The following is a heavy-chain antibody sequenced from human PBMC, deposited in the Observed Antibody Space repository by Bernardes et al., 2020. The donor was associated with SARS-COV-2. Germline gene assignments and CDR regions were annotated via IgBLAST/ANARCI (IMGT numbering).Heavy chain of an antibody. CDR2: IHYSGST. J-gene: IGHJ5*02. Sequence: SETLSLTRSLSGDSFSDNSDYWGWIRQPPGKGLEWIGSIHYSGSTHYNPSLKSRVTISVDTSKNQFSLRLSSVTAADTAVYYCARHDFPRPYDRVGFDPWGQGTLVTVSS. V-gene: IGHV4-39*01. CDR3: ARHDFPRPYDRVGFDP. D-gene: IGHD3-22*01. CDR1: GDSFSDNSDY.